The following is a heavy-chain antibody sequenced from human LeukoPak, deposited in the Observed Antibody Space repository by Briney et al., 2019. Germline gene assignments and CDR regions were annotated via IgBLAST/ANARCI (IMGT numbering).Heavy chain of an antibody. CDR1: GFTFSSYS. CDR2: ISSSSSYI. V-gene: IGHV3-21*01. J-gene: IGHJ4*02. D-gene: IGHD3-10*01. CDR3: ARDYGSGPFDY. Sequence: GGSLRLSCAAPGFTFSSYSMNWVRQAPGKGLEWVSSISSSSSYIYYADSVKGRFTISRDNAKNSLYLQMNSLRAEDTAVYYCARDYGSGPFDYWGQGTLVTVSS.